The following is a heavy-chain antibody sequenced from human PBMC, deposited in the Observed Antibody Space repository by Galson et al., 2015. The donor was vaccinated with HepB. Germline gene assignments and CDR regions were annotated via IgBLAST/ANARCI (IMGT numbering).Heavy chain of an antibody. CDR1: GFSFSSYA. V-gene: IGHV3-23*01. CDR3: AKASSGWYYNF. J-gene: IGHJ4*02. D-gene: IGHD6-19*01. CDR2: ISGSGGST. Sequence: SLRLSCAASGFSFSSYAMSWVRQAPGKGLEWVSAISGSGGSTYYADSVKGRFTISRDNSKNTLYLQMNSLRVEDTAVYYCAKASSGWYYNFWGQGTLVTVSS.